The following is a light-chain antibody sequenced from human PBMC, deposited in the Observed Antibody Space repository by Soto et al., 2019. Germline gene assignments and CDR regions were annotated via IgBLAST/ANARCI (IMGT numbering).Light chain of an antibody. CDR3: MQARQTPPWT. CDR2: SGS. V-gene: IGKV2-28*01. Sequence: DIVLTQSPLSLPVTPGEPASISCRSSQSLLHSNGYNYLDWYLQRPGQSPQLLIYSGSNRASGVPDRFSGSGSGTDFTLTISRVEAEDVGVSYCMQARQTPPWTFGPGTRVDMK. J-gene: IGKJ1*01. CDR1: QSLLHSNGYNY.